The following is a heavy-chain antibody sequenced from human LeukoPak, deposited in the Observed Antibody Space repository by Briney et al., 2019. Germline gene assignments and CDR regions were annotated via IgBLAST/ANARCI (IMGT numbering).Heavy chain of an antibody. Sequence: ASVKVSCKASGGTFSSYAISWVRQAPGQGLEWMGGIIPIFGTANYAQKFQGRVTITADESTSTAYMELSSLRSEDTAVYYCARSVPLVFGVVMSHFDYWGQGTLVTVSS. CDR3: ARSVPLVFGVVMSHFDY. J-gene: IGHJ4*02. CDR1: GGTFSSYA. CDR2: IIPIFGTA. V-gene: IGHV1-69*13. D-gene: IGHD3-3*01.